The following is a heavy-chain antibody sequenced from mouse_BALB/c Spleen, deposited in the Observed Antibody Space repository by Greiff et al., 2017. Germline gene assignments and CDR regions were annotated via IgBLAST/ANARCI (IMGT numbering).Heavy chain of an antibody. Sequence: EVQGVESGGGLVQPGGSRKLSCAASGFTFSSFGMHWVRQAPEKGLEWVAYISSGSSTIYYADTVKGRFTISRDNPKNTLFLQMTSLRSEDTAMYYCARDLLLGAWFAYWGQGTLVTVSA. J-gene: IGHJ3*01. CDR2: ISSGSSTI. V-gene: IGHV5-17*02. CDR3: ARDLLLGAWFAY. CDR1: GFTFSSFG. D-gene: IGHD2-12*01.